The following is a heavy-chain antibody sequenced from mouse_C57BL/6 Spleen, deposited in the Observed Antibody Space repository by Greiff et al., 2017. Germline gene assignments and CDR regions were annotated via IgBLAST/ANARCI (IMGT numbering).Heavy chain of an antibody. CDR3: ARQNTTVVATGDAMDY. D-gene: IGHD1-1*01. V-gene: IGHV5-6*01. CDR1: GFTFSSYG. CDR2: ISSGGSYT. J-gene: IGHJ4*01. Sequence: EVMLVESGGDLVKPGGSLKLSCAASGFTFSSYGMSWVRQTPDKRLEWVATISSGGSYTHYPASVKGRFTISRDNAKNPLYLQMSSLKSEDTAMYYGARQNTTVVATGDAMDYWGQGTSVTVSS.